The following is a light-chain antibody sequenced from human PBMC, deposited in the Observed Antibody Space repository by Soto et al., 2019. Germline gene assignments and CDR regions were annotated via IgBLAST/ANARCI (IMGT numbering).Light chain of an antibody. CDR2: EVT. CDR1: SSDDGAHNY. J-gene: IGLJ3*02. Sequence: QSVLTQPPSASGSPGQSVTIYCTGTSSDDGAHNYVSWYQQHAGKAPKLVNYEVTKPPSGVPDRFSGSKSANTASLTVSALQAEDEADCYCSSFASCSTWVFGGGTKLTVL. V-gene: IGLV2-8*01. CDR3: SSFASCSTWV.